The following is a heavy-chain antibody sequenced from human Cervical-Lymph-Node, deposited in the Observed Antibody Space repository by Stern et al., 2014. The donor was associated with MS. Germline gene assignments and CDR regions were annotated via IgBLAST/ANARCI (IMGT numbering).Heavy chain of an antibody. Sequence: VQLVESGGGVVQPGTSLRLSCAVSGFTFSNYGMHWVRQAPGKGLERVAVISYDADVKFYADSMKGRFTISRDTPKNTMYLQLNSLKVEDTAVYFCAKKSVGTTGTTTAFDYWGQGTLVTVSS. J-gene: IGHJ4*02. V-gene: IGHV3-30*18. CDR3: AKKSVGTTGTTTAFDY. CDR1: GFTFSNYG. CDR2: ISYDADVK. D-gene: IGHD1-1*01.